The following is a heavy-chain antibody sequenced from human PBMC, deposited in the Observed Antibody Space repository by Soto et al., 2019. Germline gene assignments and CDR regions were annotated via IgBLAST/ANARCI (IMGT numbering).Heavy chain of an antibody. Sequence: QVQLVQSGAEVKKPGSSVKVSCKASGGTFSSYSINWVRQAPGQGLEWMGEIIPIFGTANYAQTFQGRVTITAYESTSTAYMELSSLRSEDTAVYYCARDGGRHAGGIDYWGQGTLVTVSS. D-gene: IGHD1-26*01. CDR1: GGTFSSYS. V-gene: IGHV1-69*01. CDR2: IIPIFGTA. CDR3: ARDGGRHAGGIDY. J-gene: IGHJ4*02.